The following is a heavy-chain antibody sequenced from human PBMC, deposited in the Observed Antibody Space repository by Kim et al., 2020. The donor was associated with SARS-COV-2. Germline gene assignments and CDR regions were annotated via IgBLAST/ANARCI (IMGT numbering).Heavy chain of an antibody. J-gene: IGHJ1*01. Sequence: ASVKVSCKASGYTFTSYYMHWVRQAPGQGLEWMGIINPSGGSTSYAQKFQGRVTMTRDTSTSTAYMELSSLRSADTAVYYCARDRLGCSSTSCLGYFQHWGQGTLVTVYS. CDR2: INPSGGST. D-gene: IGHD2-2*01. CDR1: GYTFTSYY. CDR3: ARDRLGCSSTSCLGYFQH. V-gene: IGHV1-46*01.